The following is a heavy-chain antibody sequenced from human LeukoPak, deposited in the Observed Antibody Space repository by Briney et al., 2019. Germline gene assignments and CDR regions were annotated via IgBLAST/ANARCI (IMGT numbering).Heavy chain of an antibody. Sequence: GGSLRLSCAASGFTFSSFSMNWVRQAPGKGLEWVSSISSSSSYIYYVDSVKGRFTISRDNAKNSLYLQMNSLRAEDTAVYYCARDQINGSPRDFDYWGQGTLVTVSS. CDR3: ARDQINGSPRDFDY. CDR2: ISSSSSYI. D-gene: IGHD1-14*01. CDR1: GFTFSSFS. V-gene: IGHV3-21*01. J-gene: IGHJ4*02.